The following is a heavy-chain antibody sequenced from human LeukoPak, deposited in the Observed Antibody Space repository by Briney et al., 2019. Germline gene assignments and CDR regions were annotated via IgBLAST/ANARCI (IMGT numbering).Heavy chain of an antibody. CDR1: GYTFTSYF. J-gene: IGHJ5*02. CDR2: VDPADGEV. Sequence: ATVKISCKTSGYTFTSYFIHWVQQAPGKSLKWVGRVDPADGEVIYGEKFPGRVTINADTSTDTSYMELNTLRYEGTAMFYCEAIRYNYGNSSWGQGTLVTVSS. V-gene: IGHV1-69-2*01. CDR3: EAIRYNYGNSS. D-gene: IGHD4-23*01.